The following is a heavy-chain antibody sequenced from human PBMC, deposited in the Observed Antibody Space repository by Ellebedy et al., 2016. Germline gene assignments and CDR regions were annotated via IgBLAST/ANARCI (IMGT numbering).Heavy chain of an antibody. Sequence: GESLKISXAVFGFTFSSYSFNWIRQAPGKGLEWVSHISSSGSLKFYADSLRDRFTISRDNAKNLLHLQMNSLTAEDTAVYFCTREAGGSFVDSWGQGVLVTVSS. CDR1: GFTFSSYS. CDR3: TREAGGSFVDS. V-gene: IGHV3-48*04. D-gene: IGHD1-26*01. J-gene: IGHJ4*02. CDR2: ISSSGSLK.